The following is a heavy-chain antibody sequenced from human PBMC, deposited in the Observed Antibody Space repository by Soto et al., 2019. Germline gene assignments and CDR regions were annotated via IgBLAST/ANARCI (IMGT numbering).Heavy chain of an antibody. V-gene: IGHV3-30*18. CDR3: AKDLHVVTTISDGFDM. D-gene: IGHD2-21*02. J-gene: IGHJ3*02. Sequence: QVQLVESGGGVVQPGRSLRLSCAASAFTFSSYGMHWVRQAPGKGLEWVAGITFDGGYKFYADSVKGRFTISRDNSKSTLYLQMTSLRAEDTAVYYCAKDLHVVTTISDGFDMWGQGTMVTVSS. CDR1: AFTFSSYG. CDR2: ITFDGGYK.